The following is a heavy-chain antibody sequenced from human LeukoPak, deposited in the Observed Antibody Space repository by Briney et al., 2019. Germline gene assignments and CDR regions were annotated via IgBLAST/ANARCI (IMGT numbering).Heavy chain of an antibody. CDR3: ARVLGLNYDILTGYWIDAFDI. V-gene: IGHV1-8*01. CDR2: MNPNSGNT. D-gene: IGHD3-9*01. Sequence: ASVKVSCKASGYTFTSSDINWVRQATGQGLEWMGWMNPNSGNTGYAQKFQGRVTMTRNTSISTAYMELSSLRSEDTAVYYCARVLGLNYDILTGYWIDAFDIWGQGTMVTVSS. J-gene: IGHJ3*02. CDR1: GYTFTSSD.